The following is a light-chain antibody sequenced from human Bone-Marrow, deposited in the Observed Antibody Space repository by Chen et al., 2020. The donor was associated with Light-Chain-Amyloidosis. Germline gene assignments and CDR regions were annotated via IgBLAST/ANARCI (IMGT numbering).Light chain of an antibody. V-gene: IGKV3-20*01. CDR3: QQYGTSPLT. Sequence: EIVLTQSPGTLSLSPGEGANLSCRANQTISSSYLTWYQQKFGQAPRLLIYGSSSRATGIPDRFTGSGSGTDFTLTINRLEPEDFAVYYCQQYGTSPLTFGGGTKVEIK. J-gene: IGKJ4*01. CDR1: QTISSSY. CDR2: GSS.